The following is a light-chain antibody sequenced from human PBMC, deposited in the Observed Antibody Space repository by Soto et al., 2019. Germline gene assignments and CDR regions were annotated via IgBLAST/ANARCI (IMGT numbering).Light chain of an antibody. CDR2: QVS. J-gene: IGKJ2*01. Sequence: DVVMTQSPLSLPVTLGQPASISCRSSQSLAYVDGNTYLNWFQQRPGQSPRRLIYQVSNRVSGVPDRFSGSGSGTDVTLKISRVEADDVGVYYCMQGTHWPPYTFGQGTKLEIK. V-gene: IGKV2-30*01. CDR3: MQGTHWPPYT. CDR1: QSLAYVDGNTY.